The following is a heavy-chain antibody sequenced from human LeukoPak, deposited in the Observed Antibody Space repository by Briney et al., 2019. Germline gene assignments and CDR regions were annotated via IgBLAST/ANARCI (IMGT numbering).Heavy chain of an antibody. D-gene: IGHD3-16*02. CDR1: GGSISSYY. Sequence: SETLSLTCSVPGGSISSYYWSWIRQPPGEGLEWIGYIYYSGSTNYNPSLKSRVTISVDTSKNQFSLKLSSVTAADTAVYYCASYRNDAFDVWGQGRMVTVSS. CDR2: IYYSGST. CDR3: ASYRNDAFDV. V-gene: IGHV4-59*01. J-gene: IGHJ3*01.